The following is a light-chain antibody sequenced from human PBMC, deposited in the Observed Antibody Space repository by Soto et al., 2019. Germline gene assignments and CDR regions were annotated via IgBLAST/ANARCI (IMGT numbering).Light chain of an antibody. CDR1: QSVSSY. J-gene: IGKJ2*01. Sequence: EIVMTQSPATLSVSPGGRATLSCRASQSVSSYFAWYQQRPGQPPRLLISGASTRATGIPARFSGSGSGTEFSLTISSRQSEDVAVYYCQQYNNWPPKYTFGQGTKLEIK. CDR3: QQYNNWPPKYT. V-gene: IGKV3-15*01. CDR2: GAS.